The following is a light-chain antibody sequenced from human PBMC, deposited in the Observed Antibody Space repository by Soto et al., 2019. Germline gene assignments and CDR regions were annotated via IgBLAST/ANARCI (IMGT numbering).Light chain of an antibody. V-gene: IGLV1-47*01. CDR3: EAWDAKVGGPA. J-gene: IGLJ2*01. Sequence: QSVLTQPPSASGTPGQRVTISCSGSSSNIGSKYVYWYQQLPGTAPKLLIYRNNQRPSGVPDRFSGSKSGTSASLAISGLRYEDEAEYSFEAWDAKVGGPAFGGGTKLTVL. CDR2: RNN. CDR1: SSNIGSKY.